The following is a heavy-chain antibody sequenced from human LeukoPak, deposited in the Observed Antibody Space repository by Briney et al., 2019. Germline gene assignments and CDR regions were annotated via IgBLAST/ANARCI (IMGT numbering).Heavy chain of an antibody. D-gene: IGHD5-24*01. CDR3: ARQRDAYNWSNAFDI. Sequence: GGSLRLSCAASGFTFANYAMSWVRQAPGKGLEWVSRISGSGGSTEYADPVKGRFTISRDNSKNTLHLQMNSLRVEDTAIYYCARQRDAYNWSNAFDIWGQGTMVAVS. V-gene: IGHV3-23*01. J-gene: IGHJ3*02. CDR1: GFTFANYA. CDR2: ISGSGGST.